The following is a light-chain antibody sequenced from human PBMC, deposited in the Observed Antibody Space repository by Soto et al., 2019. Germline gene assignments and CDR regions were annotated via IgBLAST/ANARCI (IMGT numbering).Light chain of an antibody. V-gene: IGKV3-20*01. J-gene: IGKJ1*01. CDR2: AAS. CDR1: QSISSTY. Sequence: EIVLTQSPGTLSLSPGERATLSCRASQSISSTYLAWYRQKPGQAPRLLIYAASSRATGIPDRFSGSGSGTHFTLTINRLEPEDFAVYYCQQYYASSWTFGQGTRVEIK. CDR3: QQYYASSWT.